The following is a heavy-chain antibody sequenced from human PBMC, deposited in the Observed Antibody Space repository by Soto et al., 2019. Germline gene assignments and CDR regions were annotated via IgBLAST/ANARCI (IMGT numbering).Heavy chain of an antibody. CDR3: ARHVRDEDSVRYFDY. J-gene: IGHJ4*02. Sequence: GESLKISCNGSEYTFTTYWIAWVRQTPWKGLEWMGIIYPDDSDTRYSPSFQGQVTMSADKSIATAYLQWSSLKASDTAMYYCARHVRDEDSVRYFDYWGQGTLVTVSS. V-gene: IGHV5-51*01. D-gene: IGHD2-8*01. CDR2: IYPDDSDT. CDR1: EYTFTTYW.